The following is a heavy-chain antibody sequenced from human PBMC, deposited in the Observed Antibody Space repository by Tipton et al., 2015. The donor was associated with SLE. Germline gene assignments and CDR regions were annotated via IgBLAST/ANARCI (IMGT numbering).Heavy chain of an antibody. CDR2: IYTSGST. Sequence: LRLSCTVSGGSISSGSYYWSWIRQPAGKGLEWIGYIYTSGSTNYNPSLKSRVTISVDTSKNQFSLKLSSVTAADTAVYYCAATRDDSSGSDFDYWGQGTLVTVSS. V-gene: IGHV4-61*09. CDR1: GGSISSGSYY. J-gene: IGHJ4*02. CDR3: AATRDDSSGSDFDY. D-gene: IGHD3-22*01.